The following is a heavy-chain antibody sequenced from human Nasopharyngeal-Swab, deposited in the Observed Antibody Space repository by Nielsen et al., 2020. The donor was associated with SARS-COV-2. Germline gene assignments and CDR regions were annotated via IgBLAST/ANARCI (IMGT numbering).Heavy chain of an antibody. D-gene: IGHD1-26*01. V-gene: IGHV4-31*03. J-gene: IGHJ4*02. CDR1: GGSISSGGYY. CDR3: ARVLAYSGSYYFDY. CDR2: IYYSGST. Sequence: SETLSLTCTVSGGSISSGGYYWSWIRQHPGKGLEWIGYIYYSGSTYYNPSLKSRVTISVDTSKNQFSLKLSSVTAADTAVYYCARVLAYSGSYYFDYWGQGTLVTVSS.